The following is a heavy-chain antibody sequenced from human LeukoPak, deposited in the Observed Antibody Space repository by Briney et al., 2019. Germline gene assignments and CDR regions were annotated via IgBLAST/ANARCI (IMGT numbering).Heavy chain of an antibody. D-gene: IGHD1-26*01. CDR3: ARGRGSYYFDY. Sequence: GGSLRLSCAASGFTVSTNYMSWVRQAPGKGLEWVSFIYSGGSTYYADSVKGRFTISRDNSKNTLYLQMNGLRAEDTAVYYCARGRGSYYFDYWGQGTLVTVSS. V-gene: IGHV3-66*02. J-gene: IGHJ4*02. CDR1: GFTVSTNY. CDR2: IYSGGST.